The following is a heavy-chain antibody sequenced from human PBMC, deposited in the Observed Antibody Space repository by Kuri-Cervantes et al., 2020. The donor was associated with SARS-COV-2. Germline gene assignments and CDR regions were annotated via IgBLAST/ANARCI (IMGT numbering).Heavy chain of an antibody. D-gene: IGHD2-8*02. CDR1: GFTFDGYA. CDR3: AKDRDLVLDY. Sequence: GESLKISCAASGFTFDGYAMHWVRQAPGKGLEWVSLISWDGGSTYYADSVKGRFTISRDNSKNSLYLQMNSLRAEDTALYYCAKDRDLVLDYWGQGTLVTVSS. CDR2: ISWDGGST. V-gene: IGHV3-43D*03. J-gene: IGHJ4*02.